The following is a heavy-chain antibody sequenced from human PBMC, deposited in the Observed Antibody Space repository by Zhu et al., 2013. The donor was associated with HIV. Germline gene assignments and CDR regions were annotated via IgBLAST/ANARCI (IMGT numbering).Heavy chain of an antibody. Sequence: QVQLQESGPGLVKPSETLSLTCTVSGGSISSYYWSWIRQPPGKGLEWIGYIYYSGSTNYNPSLKSRVTISVDTSKNQFSLKLSSVTAADTAVYYCARSVVGAGYYFDYWGQGTLVTVSS. D-gene: IGHD2-15*01. CDR3: ARSVVGAGYYFDY. J-gene: IGHJ4*02. CDR2: IYYSGST. V-gene: IGHV4-59*01. CDR1: GGSISSYY.